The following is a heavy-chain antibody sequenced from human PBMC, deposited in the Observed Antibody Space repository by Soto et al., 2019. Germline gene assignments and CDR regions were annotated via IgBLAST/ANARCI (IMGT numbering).Heavy chain of an antibody. V-gene: IGHV1-2*04. CDR3: ARGSNLDSSSWYEDNWFDP. CDR1: GYTFTGYY. CDR2: INPNSGGT. J-gene: IGHJ5*02. Sequence: GASVKVSCKASGYTFTGYYMHWVRQAPGQGLEWMGWINPNSGGTNYAQKFQGWVTMTRDTSISTAYMELSRLRSDDTAVYYCARGSNLDSSSWYEDNWFDPWGQGTLVTVSS. D-gene: IGHD6-13*01.